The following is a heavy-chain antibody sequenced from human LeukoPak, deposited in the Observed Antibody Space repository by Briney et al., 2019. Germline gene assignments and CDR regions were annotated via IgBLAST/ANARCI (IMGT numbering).Heavy chain of an antibody. D-gene: IGHD1-26*01. Sequence: PGGSLRLSCAASGFTFSSYAMSWVRQAPGKGLEWVSAISGSGGSTYYADSVKGRFTISRDNSKNTLYLQMNSLRAEDTAVYYCAKKVWSYDSGNYFDYWGQGTLVTVSS. CDR1: GFTFSSYA. V-gene: IGHV3-23*01. CDR3: AKKVWSYDSGNYFDY. CDR2: ISGSGGST. J-gene: IGHJ4*02.